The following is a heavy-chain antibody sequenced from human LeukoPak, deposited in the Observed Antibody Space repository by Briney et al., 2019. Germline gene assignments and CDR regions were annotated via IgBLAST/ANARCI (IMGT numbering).Heavy chain of an antibody. CDR3: ARDGDTAMALAFDY. CDR1: GFTFSSYG. Sequence: PGRSLRLSCAASGFTFSSYGMHWVRQAPGKGREWVAVIWYDGSNKYYADSVKGRFTISRDNSKTTLYLQMNSLRAEDRAVYYCARDGDTAMALAFDYWGQGTLVTVSS. D-gene: IGHD5-18*01. J-gene: IGHJ4*02. V-gene: IGHV3-33*01. CDR2: IWYDGSNK.